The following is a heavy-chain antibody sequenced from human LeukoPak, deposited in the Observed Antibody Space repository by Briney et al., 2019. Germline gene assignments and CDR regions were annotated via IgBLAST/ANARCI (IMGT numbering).Heavy chain of an antibody. CDR2: ISGSGGRT. Sequence: GGSLRLSCVASGFTFSNYAMSWVRQAPGKGLEWVSTISGSGGRTYYADSVKGRFTISRDNSKNTLYLQMNSLRAEDTAVYYCAKGLGAEGALAFDYWGQGTLVSVSS. CDR1: GFTFSNYA. D-gene: IGHD6-13*01. J-gene: IGHJ4*02. CDR3: AKGLGAEGALAFDY. V-gene: IGHV3-23*01.